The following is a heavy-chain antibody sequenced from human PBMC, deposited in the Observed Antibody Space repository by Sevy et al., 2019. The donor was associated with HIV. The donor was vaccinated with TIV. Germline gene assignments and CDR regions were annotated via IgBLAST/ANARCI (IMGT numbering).Heavy chain of an antibody. CDR3: ARAQYYYDRSGNYVLPRYYFDY. J-gene: IGHJ4*02. CDR2: IYYSGST. CDR1: GDSISSGDYY. D-gene: IGHD3-22*01. V-gene: IGHV4-30-4*01. Sequence: SETLSLTCTVSGDSISSGDYYWSWIRQPPGKGLEWIGYIYYSGSTNYNPSLRSRVTISVDTSNNQFSLKLSSVTAADTAVYYCARAQYYYDRSGNYVLPRYYFDYWGQGALVTVSS.